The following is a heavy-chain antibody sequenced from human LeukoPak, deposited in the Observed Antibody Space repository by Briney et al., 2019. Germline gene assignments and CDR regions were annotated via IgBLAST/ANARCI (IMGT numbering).Heavy chain of an antibody. J-gene: IGHJ4*02. CDR1: GFTFSSYG. CDR2: IWYDGTKK. V-gene: IGHV3-33*06. D-gene: IGHD5-24*01. CDR3: AKGPLEGYFDY. Sequence: GGSLRLSCAASGFTFSSYGMHWVRQAPGKGMEWVAVIWYDGTKKYYADSVKGRFSISRDNSKNTLYLQMNSLRVEDTAVYYCAKGPLEGYFDYWGQGTLVTVSS.